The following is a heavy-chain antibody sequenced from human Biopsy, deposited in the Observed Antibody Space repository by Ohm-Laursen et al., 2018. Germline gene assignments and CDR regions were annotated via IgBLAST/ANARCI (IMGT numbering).Heavy chain of an antibody. J-gene: IGHJ4*02. CDR2: INQSGRT. V-gene: IGHV4-34*08. CDR1: GKTFSDYY. Sequence: GTLSLTCDVYGKTFSDYYWSWIRQPPGKGLEWIGQINQSGRTNYNPSLKSRVNISADKSNNQFSLKLTSVTSADTAVYFCGNEVHGRDYWGLGALVAVSS. CDR3: GNEVHGRDY. D-gene: IGHD2-15*01.